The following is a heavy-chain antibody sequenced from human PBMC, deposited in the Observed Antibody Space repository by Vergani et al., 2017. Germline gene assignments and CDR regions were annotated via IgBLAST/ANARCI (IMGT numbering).Heavy chain of an antibody. V-gene: IGHV3-30*02. CDR1: GFTFSNFG. CDR2: IGKDGINT. D-gene: IGHD3-9*01. Sequence: QVQLVESAGGVVQPGGSLRLSCAASGFTFSNFGMHWFRQTPGKGLEWMAYIGKDGINTRYRDAVKGRFTVSRDNSKDTLYLQMDSLRSEDTALYYCAKYLLDSTDGLPDSWGPGTLVIVSS. J-gene: IGHJ4*02. CDR3: AKYLLDSTDGLPDS.